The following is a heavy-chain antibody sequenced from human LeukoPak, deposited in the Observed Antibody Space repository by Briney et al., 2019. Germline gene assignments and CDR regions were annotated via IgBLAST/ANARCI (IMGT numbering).Heavy chain of an antibody. V-gene: IGHV1-18*04. CDR2: ISAYNGNT. Sequence: GASVKVSCKASGYTFTSYGISWVRQAPGQGLEWMGWISAYNGNTNYAQKLQGRVIMTTDTSTSTAYMELRSLRSDDTAIYYCARANALYCSSTSCLFDYWGQGTLVTVSS. CDR3: ARANALYCSSTSCLFDY. J-gene: IGHJ4*02. D-gene: IGHD2-2*01. CDR1: GYTFTSYG.